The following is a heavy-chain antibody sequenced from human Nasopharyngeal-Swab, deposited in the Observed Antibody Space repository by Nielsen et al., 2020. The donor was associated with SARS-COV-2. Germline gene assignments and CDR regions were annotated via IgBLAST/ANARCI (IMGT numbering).Heavy chain of an antibody. CDR1: GYTFTSYA. CDR3: ARAALYCSGSNCSSNYYYYMDV. CDR2: INAGNGNA. D-gene: IGHD2-15*01. Sequence: ASVKVSCKASGYTFTSYALHLVRQAPGQRLEWMGWINAGNGNANYSQKFQDRVTITRDTSASTAYMELTSLRSEDTAVYYCARAALYCSGSNCSSNYYYYMDVWGKGTTVTVSS. J-gene: IGHJ6*03. V-gene: IGHV1-3*01.